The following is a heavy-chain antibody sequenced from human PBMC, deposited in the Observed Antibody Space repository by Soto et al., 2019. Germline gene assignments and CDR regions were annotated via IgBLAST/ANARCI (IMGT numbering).Heavy chain of an antibody. Sequence: QVQLQESGPGLVKPSQTLSLTCTVSGGSISSGDYYWSWIRQPPGKGLEWIGYIYYSGSTYYNPSLKRRVTISVDTSKKQFSLKLSSVTAADTAVYYCARYTRPYGSGSFGMDVWGQGTTVTVSS. CDR3: ARYTRPYGSGSFGMDV. V-gene: IGHV4-30-4*01. CDR1: GGSISSGDYY. D-gene: IGHD3-10*01. J-gene: IGHJ6*02. CDR2: IYYSGST.